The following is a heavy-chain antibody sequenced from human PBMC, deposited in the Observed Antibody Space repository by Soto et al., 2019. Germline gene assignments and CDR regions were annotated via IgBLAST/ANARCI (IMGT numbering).Heavy chain of an antibody. CDR1: GLPFSNFA. CDR3: NSRDSEHFDF. V-gene: IGHV3-23*05. Sequence: VQLLESGGDLVQPGGSLRLSCAATGLPFSNFAMNWVRQAPGRGLEWVSTIDPIVTVVHYADSVKGRFTISRDNSRNTLYLQMNSLRAEDTAMYYCNSRDSEHFDFWGQGTLFTVSS. CDR2: IDPIVTVV. J-gene: IGHJ4*02. D-gene: IGHD2-21*02.